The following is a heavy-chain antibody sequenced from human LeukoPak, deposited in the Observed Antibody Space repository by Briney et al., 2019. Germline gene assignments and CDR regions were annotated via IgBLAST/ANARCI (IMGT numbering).Heavy chain of an antibody. Sequence: ASVKVSCKASGYTFTSYGISWVRQAPGQGLEWMGWISAYNGNTNYAQKLQGRVTMTTDTSTSTAYMELRSLRSDDTAVYYCARDRGYCSSTSCYRMDVWGKGTTVTVSS. CDR2: ISAYNGNT. V-gene: IGHV1-18*01. CDR3: ARDRGYCSSTSCYRMDV. D-gene: IGHD2-2*01. J-gene: IGHJ6*03. CDR1: GYTFTSYG.